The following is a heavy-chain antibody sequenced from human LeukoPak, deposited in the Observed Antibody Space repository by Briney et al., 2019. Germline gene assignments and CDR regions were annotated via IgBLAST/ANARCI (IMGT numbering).Heavy chain of an antibody. Sequence: GGSLRLSCAASGFTFSSYAMSWVRQAPGKGLEWVSAISGSGGSTYYADSVKGRFTISRDNSKNTLYLQMNSLRAEDTAVYYCAKDPSGSYYTYYFDYWGQGTLVTVSS. V-gene: IGHV3-23*01. CDR2: ISGSGGST. J-gene: IGHJ4*02. CDR3: AKDPSGSYYTYYFDY. D-gene: IGHD1-26*01. CDR1: GFTFSSYA.